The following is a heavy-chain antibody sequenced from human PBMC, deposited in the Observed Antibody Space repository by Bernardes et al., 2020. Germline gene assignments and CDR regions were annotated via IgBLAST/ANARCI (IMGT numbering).Heavy chain of an antibody. CDR1: GYNFATYW. CDR3: ARRDYYDGDGYGY. J-gene: IGHJ4*02. V-gene: IGHV5-51*01. D-gene: IGHD3-22*01. CDR2: IYPIDSDI. Sequence: GESLNLSCQGSGYNFATYWIGWVRQMPGPGLEWMGMIYPIDSDIRYSPSFQGQVTISADESIGTAYLQWSSLKASDTAMYYCARRDYYDGDGYGYWGQGTLVTVSS.